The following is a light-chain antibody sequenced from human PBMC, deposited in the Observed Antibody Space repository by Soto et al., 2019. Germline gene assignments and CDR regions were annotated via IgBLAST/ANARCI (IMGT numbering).Light chain of an antibody. CDR3: SLHTSSTTGV. Sequence: QSVLTQPPSVSGSPGQSVTISCTGTSSDVGSYNRVSWYQQPPGTAPKLMIYDVSSRPSGVPDRFSGSKSGNTASLTISGLQTEDEADYYCSLHTSSTTGVFGEGTKVTVL. J-gene: IGLJ3*02. CDR2: DVS. V-gene: IGLV2-18*01. CDR1: SSDVGSYNR.